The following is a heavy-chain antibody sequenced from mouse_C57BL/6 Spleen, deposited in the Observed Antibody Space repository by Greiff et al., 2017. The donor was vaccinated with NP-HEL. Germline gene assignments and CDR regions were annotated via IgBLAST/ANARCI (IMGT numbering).Heavy chain of an antibody. J-gene: IGHJ3*01. V-gene: IGHV1-52*01. CDR2: IDPSDSET. CDR1: GYTFTSYW. CDR3: GSYYGNPFAY. Sequence: VQLQQSGAELVRPGSSVKLSCKASGYTFTSYWMHWVKQRPIQGLEWIGNIDPSDSETHYNQKFKDKATLTVDKSSSTAYMQLSSLTSEDSAVYYCGSYYGNPFAYWGQGTLVTVSA. D-gene: IGHD2-1*01.